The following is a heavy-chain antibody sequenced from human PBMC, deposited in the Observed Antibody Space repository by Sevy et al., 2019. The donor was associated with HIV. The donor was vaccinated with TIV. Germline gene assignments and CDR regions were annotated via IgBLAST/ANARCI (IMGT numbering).Heavy chain of an antibody. D-gene: IGHD5-18*01. CDR3: ARDRAYSALDY. J-gene: IGHJ4*02. CDR2: INEDGSGL. Sequence: GGSLRLSCVASGFTFSDSWMTWVRQAPGKGLERIAFINEDGSGLGYVDSVRGRFTISRENTKNSLYLQMNSLRAEDTAVYFCARDRAYSALDYWGQGTLITGSS. CDR1: GFTFSDSW. V-gene: IGHV3-7*01.